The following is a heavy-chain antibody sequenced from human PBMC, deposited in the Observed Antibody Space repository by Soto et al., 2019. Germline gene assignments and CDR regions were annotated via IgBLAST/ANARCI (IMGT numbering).Heavy chain of an antibody. CDR2: INAGNGNT. J-gene: IGHJ3*02. CDR1: GYTFTSYA. V-gene: IGHV1-3*01. D-gene: IGHD4-17*01. Sequence: QVPLVQSGAEVKKPGASVKVSCKASGYTFTSYAMHWVRQAPGQRLEWMGWINAGNGNTKYSQKFQGRVTITRDTSASTAYMELSSLRSEDTAVYYCAITHDYGDIRGGAFDIWGQGTMVTVSS. CDR3: AITHDYGDIRGGAFDI.